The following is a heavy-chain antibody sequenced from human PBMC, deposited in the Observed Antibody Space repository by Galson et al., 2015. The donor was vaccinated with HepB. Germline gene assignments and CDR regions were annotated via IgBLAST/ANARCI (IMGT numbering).Heavy chain of an antibody. CDR3: ARDPVVDPGTFDY. V-gene: IGHV3-30-3*01. CDR2: ISYDGSNK. J-gene: IGHJ4*02. D-gene: IGHD2-15*01. Sequence: SLRLSCAASGFTFSSYAMHWVRQAPGKGLEWVAVISYDGSNKYYADSVKGRFTISRDNSKNTLYLQMNSLRAEDTAVYYCARDPVVDPGTFDYWGQGTLVTVSS. CDR1: GFTFSSYA.